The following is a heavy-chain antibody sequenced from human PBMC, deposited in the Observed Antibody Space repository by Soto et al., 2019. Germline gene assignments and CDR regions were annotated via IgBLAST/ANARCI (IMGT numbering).Heavy chain of an antibody. V-gene: IGHV4-59*01. D-gene: IGHD6-6*01. CDR2: IYYSGST. J-gene: IGHJ4*02. CDR3: ARTITARPHYFDY. Sequence: SETLSLTCTVSGGSISSYYWSWIRQPPGKGLEWIGYIYYSGSTNYNPSLKSRVTISVDTSKNQFSLKLSSVTAADTAVYYCARTITARPHYFDYWGQGTPVTVSS. CDR1: GGSISSYY.